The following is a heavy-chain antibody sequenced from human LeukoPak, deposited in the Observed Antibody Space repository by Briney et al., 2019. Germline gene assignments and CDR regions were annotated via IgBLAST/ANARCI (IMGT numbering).Heavy chain of an antibody. Sequence: SETLSLTCAVYGGSFSGYYWGWIRQPPGKGLEWIGEINHSGSTNYNPSLKSRVTISVDTSKNQFSLKLSSVTAADTAVYYCARESTTNDGSGLDYWGQGTLVTVSS. CDR1: GGSFSGYY. CDR3: ARESTTNDGSGLDY. D-gene: IGHD5/OR15-5a*01. J-gene: IGHJ4*02. CDR2: INHSGST. V-gene: IGHV4-34*01.